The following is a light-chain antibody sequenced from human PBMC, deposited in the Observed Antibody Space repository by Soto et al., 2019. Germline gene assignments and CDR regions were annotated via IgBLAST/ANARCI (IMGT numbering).Light chain of an antibody. J-gene: IGLJ1*01. CDR3: SSYTNINTRACV. V-gene: IGLV2-14*01. Sequence: QSVLTQPASVSGSPGQSITISCTGTSGDIGSYNRVSWYQQHPGKATKLIIYEVTDRPAGVSNRVSGSKSGNTASLTISGLQAEDEAEYYCSSYTNINTRACVFGTGTKVTVL. CDR1: SGDIGSYNR. CDR2: EVT.